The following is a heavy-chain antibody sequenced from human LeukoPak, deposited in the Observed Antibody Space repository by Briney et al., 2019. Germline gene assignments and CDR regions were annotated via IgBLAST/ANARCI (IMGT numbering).Heavy chain of an antibody. CDR3: ATFCATTTCPGYQHYYYFMDV. Sequence: ASVKVSCKVSGFTLADLSMHWVRQAPEKGLEWVGGFDRKNGDTIYAQRFRGRVTLTEDTSTGTAYMDLSSLSADDTAVYYCATFCATTTCPGYQHYYYFMDVWGKGTTVTVSS. J-gene: IGHJ6*03. CDR1: GFTLADLS. D-gene: IGHD2-2*01. V-gene: IGHV1-24*01. CDR2: FDRKNGDT.